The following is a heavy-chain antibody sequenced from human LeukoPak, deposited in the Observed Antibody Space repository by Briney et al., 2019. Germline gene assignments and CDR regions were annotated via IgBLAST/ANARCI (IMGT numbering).Heavy chain of an antibody. CDR3: AKDQVTMVRGVIPSAPFDF. CDR2: MSVSGSTT. Sequence: GGTLRLSCAASGVTFSSYAISCVCQAPGQGLEWVSLMSVSGSTTYYTDPLKGRFTISRDNSMNTLYLQMNSQRAQDTAVYYAAKDQVTMVRGVIPSAPFDFWGQGTLVTVSS. D-gene: IGHD3-10*01. V-gene: IGHV3-23*01. CDR1: GVTFSSYA. J-gene: IGHJ4*02.